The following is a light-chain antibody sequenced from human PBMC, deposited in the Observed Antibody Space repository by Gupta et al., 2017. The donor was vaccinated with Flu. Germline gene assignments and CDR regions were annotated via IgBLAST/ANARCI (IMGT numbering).Light chain of an antibody. Sequence: SSLYESVGDRGTISCRASQRVSFYLDWYQQKQGQAPKLLIYAEASWQSGVRSRFSGSGVGRDVNITISSRQQEDFATYYCQQSDSNPQYPFGQGTQLEIK. V-gene: IGKV1-39*01. CDR1: QRVSFY. CDR2: AEA. J-gene: IGKJ2*01. CDR3: QQSDSNPQYP.